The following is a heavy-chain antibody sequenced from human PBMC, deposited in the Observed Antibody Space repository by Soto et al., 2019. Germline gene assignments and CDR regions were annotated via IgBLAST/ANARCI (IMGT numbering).Heavy chain of an antibody. Sequence: GGSLRLSCAASGFTFSSYGMHWVRQAPGKGLEWVSSITWNSSIIRYADSVKGRFTISRDNAKDALYLQMDSLRGEDTAFYYCAKDTGYSGYDGLDYWGRGTLVTVSS. V-gene: IGHV3-9*01. CDR3: AKDTGYSGYDGLDY. J-gene: IGHJ4*02. CDR2: ITWNSSII. D-gene: IGHD5-12*01. CDR1: GFTFSSYG.